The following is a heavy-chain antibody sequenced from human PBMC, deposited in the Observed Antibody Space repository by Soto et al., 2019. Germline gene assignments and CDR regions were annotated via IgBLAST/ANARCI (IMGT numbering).Heavy chain of an antibody. CDR1: GDSIRGGGHY. CDR2: VYHSGST. J-gene: IGHJ4*03. Sequence: QVQLQESGPGLVKPSQTLSLTCSVSGDSIRGGGHYWNWIRQFPGKGLEWIGYVYHSGSTHYNPSLGARLTISIDTSKNQFSLRLISVTAADTALYYWASGTGLAPTVWGYGGHGTQVTVSS. CDR3: ASGTGLAPTVWGY. D-gene: IGHD7-27*01. V-gene: IGHV4-31*03.